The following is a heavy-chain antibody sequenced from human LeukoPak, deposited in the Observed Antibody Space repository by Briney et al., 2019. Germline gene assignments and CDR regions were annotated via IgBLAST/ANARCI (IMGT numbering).Heavy chain of an antibody. D-gene: IGHD3-3*01. Sequence: PSETLSLTCTVSGGSISSYYWSWIRQPPGKGLEWIGYIYYSGSTNYNPSLKSRVTISVDTSKNQFSLKLSSVTAADTAVHYCARDAAFYDFWSGPPHYYYYGMDVWGQGTTVTVSS. J-gene: IGHJ6*02. CDR2: IYYSGST. CDR1: GGSISSYY. CDR3: ARDAAFYDFWSGPPHYYYYGMDV. V-gene: IGHV4-59*01.